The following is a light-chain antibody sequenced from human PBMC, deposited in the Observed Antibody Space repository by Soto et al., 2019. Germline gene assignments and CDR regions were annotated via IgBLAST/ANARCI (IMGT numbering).Light chain of an antibody. J-gene: IGKJ4*01. V-gene: IGKV3-15*01. CDR2: GAS. CDR1: QSVSSS. CDR3: QQYSKWPLT. Sequence: IVLTQSPGTLSLSPGERATLSCRASQSVSSSFLAWYQQKPGQAPRLLIYGASTRATAIPARFSGSGSGTEFILTISSLQSEDFAVYYCQQYSKWPLTFGGGTKVDIK.